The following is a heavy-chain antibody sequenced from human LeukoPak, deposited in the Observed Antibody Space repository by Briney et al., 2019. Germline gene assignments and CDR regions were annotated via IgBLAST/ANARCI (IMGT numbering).Heavy chain of an antibody. CDR3: ARDQDYYDSSGYYIPNWFDP. CDR1: GYTFTSYG. CDR2: ISAYNGNT. D-gene: IGHD3-22*01. Sequence: GASVKVSCKASGYTFTSYGISWVRQAPGQGLEWMGWISAYNGNTNYAQKLQGRVTMTTDTSTSTAYMVLRSLRSDDTAVYYCARDQDYYDSSGYYIPNWFDPWGQGTLVTVSS. J-gene: IGHJ5*02. V-gene: IGHV1-18*01.